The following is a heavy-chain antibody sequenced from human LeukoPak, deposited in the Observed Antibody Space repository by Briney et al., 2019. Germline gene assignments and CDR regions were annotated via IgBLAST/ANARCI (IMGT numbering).Heavy chain of an antibody. CDR3: ARAPKFRLVGVPKGPFDP. CDR1: GFTFSSYS. CDR2: ISSSGSTI. J-gene: IGHJ5*02. D-gene: IGHD1-26*01. Sequence: GGSLRLSCAASGFTFSSYSMNWIRQAPGKGLEWVSYISSSGSTIYYADSVKGRFTISRDNAKNSLYLQMNSLRAEDTAVYYCARAPKFRLVGVPKGPFDPWGQGSLVTVSS. V-gene: IGHV3-48*04.